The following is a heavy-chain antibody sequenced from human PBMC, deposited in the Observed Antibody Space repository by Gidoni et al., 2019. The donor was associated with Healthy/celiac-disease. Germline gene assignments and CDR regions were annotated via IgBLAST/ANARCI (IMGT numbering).Heavy chain of an antibody. Sequence: QIPLKDSDPTLAKPTQTLSLTCTFSGFPLRTSGVGVGWLRQPPAKALEWLALIYWNDDKGYSPSLKSRHSIPKDTSKKQGVLKMTNMDHVDTATDYCENTDLDSWTGKSSWGIDVWGQGTTVTVSS. CDR3: ENTDLDSWTGKSSWGIDV. D-gene: IGHD1-26*01. J-gene: IGHJ6*02. CDR2: IYWNDDK. V-gene: IGHV2-5*01. CDR1: GFPLRTSGVG.